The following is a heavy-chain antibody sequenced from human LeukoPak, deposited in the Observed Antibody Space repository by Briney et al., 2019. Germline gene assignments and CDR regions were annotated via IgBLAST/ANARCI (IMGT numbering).Heavy chain of an antibody. Sequence: VASVKVSFKASGYTFTSYGISWVRQAPGQGLEWMGWISAYNGNTNYAQKLQGRVTMTTDTSTSTAYMELRSLRSDDTALYYCARARIAAVVTHYWGQGTLVTVSS. D-gene: IGHD6-13*01. CDR2: ISAYNGNT. CDR3: ARARIAAVVTHY. V-gene: IGHV1-18*01. J-gene: IGHJ4*02. CDR1: GYTFTSYG.